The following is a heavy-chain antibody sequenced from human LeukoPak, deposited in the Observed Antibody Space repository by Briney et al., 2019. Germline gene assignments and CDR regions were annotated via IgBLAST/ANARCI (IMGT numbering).Heavy chain of an antibody. V-gene: IGHV4-4*07. J-gene: IGHJ5*02. CDR2: IYTSGST. D-gene: IGHD3-10*01. CDR1: GGSISSYY. Sequence: PSETLSLTCTVSGGSISSYYWSWIRQPAGKGLEWIGRIYTSGSTNYNPSLKSRVTMSVDTSKNQFSLKLSSVTAADTAVYYCARDYYYGSGSTTDHWGQGTLVTVSS. CDR3: ARDYYYGSGSTTDH.